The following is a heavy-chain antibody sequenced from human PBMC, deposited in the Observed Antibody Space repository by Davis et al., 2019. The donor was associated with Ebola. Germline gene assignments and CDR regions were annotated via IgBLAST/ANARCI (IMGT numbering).Heavy chain of an antibody. Sequence: ASVKASCKASGYTFTSYYMHWVRQAPGQGLEWMGIINPSGGSTSYAQKFQGRVTMTRDTSTSTVYMELSSLRSEDTAVYYCARDQKDITMVQGNGGGAFDIWGQGTMVTVSS. D-gene: IGHD3-10*01. CDR1: GYTFTSYY. J-gene: IGHJ3*02. V-gene: IGHV1-46*01. CDR3: ARDQKDITMVQGNGGGAFDI. CDR2: INPSGGST.